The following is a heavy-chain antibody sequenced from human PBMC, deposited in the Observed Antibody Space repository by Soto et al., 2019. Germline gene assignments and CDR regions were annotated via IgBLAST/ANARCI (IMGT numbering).Heavy chain of an antibody. J-gene: IGHJ6*02. CDR1: GYSFTSYW. CDR2: IYPGDSDT. V-gene: IGHV5-51*01. Sequence: PGESLKISCKGSGYSFTSYWIGWVRQMPGKGLEWMGIIYPGDSDTRYSPSFQGQVTISADKSISTAYLQWSSLKASDTAMYYCARSFHGSSCSSARYSYYGMDVWDQAITVTVS. D-gene: IGHD6-13*01. CDR3: ARSFHGSSCSSARYSYYGMDV.